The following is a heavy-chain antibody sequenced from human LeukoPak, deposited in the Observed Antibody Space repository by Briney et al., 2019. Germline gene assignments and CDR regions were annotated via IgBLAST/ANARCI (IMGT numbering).Heavy chain of an antibody. CDR1: GFTFSSYA. CDR2: ISLSGGST. V-gene: IGHV3-23*01. J-gene: IGHJ3*02. CDR3: ARLRGLVGATPPAAFDI. D-gene: IGHD1-26*01. Sequence: PGGSLRLSCAASGFTFSSYAMSWVRQAPGKGLEWVSVISLSGGSTDYSDSVKGRFTISRDNSENTLYLQMNSLRAEDTALYYCARLRGLVGATPPAAFDIWGQGTMVTVSS.